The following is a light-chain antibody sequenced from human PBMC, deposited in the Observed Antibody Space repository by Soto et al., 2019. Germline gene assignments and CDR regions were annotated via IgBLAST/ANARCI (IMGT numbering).Light chain of an antibody. Sequence: EIVMTHSPATLSVSPGERATLSCMASQSVSSNLAWYQQKPGQAPRLLIYGASTRATGIPARFSGSGSGTEFTLTISSLQSEDFAVYYCQQYNNWPPMAFGQGTKVEIK. CDR3: QQYNNWPPMA. J-gene: IGKJ1*01. CDR1: QSVSSN. V-gene: IGKV3-15*01. CDR2: GAS.